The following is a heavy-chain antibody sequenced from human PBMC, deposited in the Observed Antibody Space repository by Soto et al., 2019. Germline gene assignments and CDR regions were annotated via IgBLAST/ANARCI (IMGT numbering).Heavy chain of an antibody. V-gene: IGHV4-34*01. CDR3: ARAGQVEQTPIDY. CDR1: GGSFSGYY. CDR2: INHSGST. J-gene: IGHJ4*02. Sequence: SETLSLTCAVYGGSFSGYYWSWIRQPPGKGLEWIGEINHSGSTNYNPSLKSRVTISVDTSKNQFSLKRSSVTAADTAVYYCARAGQVEQTPIDYWGQGTLVTVSS. D-gene: IGHD6-6*01.